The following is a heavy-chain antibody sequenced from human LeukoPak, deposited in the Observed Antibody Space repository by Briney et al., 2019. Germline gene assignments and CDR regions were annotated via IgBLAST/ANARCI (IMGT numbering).Heavy chain of an antibody. D-gene: IGHD6-19*01. Sequence: ASVKVSCKASGYTFSSYGISWVRQAPGQGLEWMGWISGYNGNTNYAQKLQGRVTMTSDTSTSTAYMELRSLRSDDTAVYYCARHPICIRFLKGSSGCYLDYWGQGTLVTVSS. J-gene: IGHJ4*02. CDR1: GYTFSSYG. CDR2: ISGYNGNT. V-gene: IGHV1-18*01. CDR3: ARHPICIRFLKGSSGCYLDY.